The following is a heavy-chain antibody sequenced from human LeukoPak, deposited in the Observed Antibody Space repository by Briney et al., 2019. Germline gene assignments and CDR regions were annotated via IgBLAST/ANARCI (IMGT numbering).Heavy chain of an antibody. J-gene: IGHJ6*02. D-gene: IGHD3-10*01. CDR1: GYTFTSYG. V-gene: IGHV1-18*01. CDR3: ARFLAPPVGLLLWFGSRDYYYGMDV. Sequence: ASVKVSCKASGYTFTSYGISWVRQAPGQGLEWMGWISAYNGNTNYVQKLQGRVTMTTDTSTSTAYMELRSLRSDDTAVYYCARFLAPPVGLLLWFGSRDYYYGMDVWGQGTTVTVSS. CDR2: ISAYNGNT.